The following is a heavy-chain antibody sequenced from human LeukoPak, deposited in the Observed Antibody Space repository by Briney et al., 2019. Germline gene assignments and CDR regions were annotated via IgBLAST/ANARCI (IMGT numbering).Heavy chain of an antibody. D-gene: IGHD3-3*01. CDR3: ARDVIDFWSGHTDYHFDY. CDR2: IYTSGST. Sequence: SETLSLTCTVSGGSISSYYWSWIRQPAGKGLEWIGRIYTSGSTNYNPPLKSRVTMSVDTSKDQFSLKLSSVTAADTAVYYCARDVIDFWSGHTDYHFDYWGQGTLVTVSS. CDR1: GGSISSYY. V-gene: IGHV4-4*07. J-gene: IGHJ4*02.